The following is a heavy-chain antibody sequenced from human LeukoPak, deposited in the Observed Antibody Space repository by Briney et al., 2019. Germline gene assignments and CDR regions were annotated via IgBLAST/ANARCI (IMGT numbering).Heavy chain of an antibody. Sequence: LSLTCTVSGGSISSYYWSWIRQPPGKGLEWVSYISSSGSTIYYADSVKGRFTISRDNAKNSLYLQMNSLRAEDTAVYYCARGLIAAAARDYWGQGTLVTVSS. J-gene: IGHJ4*02. V-gene: IGHV3-11*04. CDR1: GGSISSYY. CDR2: ISSSGSTI. CDR3: ARGLIAAAARDY. D-gene: IGHD6-13*01.